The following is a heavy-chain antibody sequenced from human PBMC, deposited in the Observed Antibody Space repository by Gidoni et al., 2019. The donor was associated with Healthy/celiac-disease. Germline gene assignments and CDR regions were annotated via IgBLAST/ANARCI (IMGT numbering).Heavy chain of an antibody. CDR2: IYWDDDK. V-gene: IGHV2-5*02. D-gene: IGHD1-26*01. CDR1: GFSLSTSGVG. J-gene: IGHJ3*02. Sequence: QITLKESGPTLLKPTQTLTLTCTFSGFSLSTSGVGVGWIRQPPGKALEWLALIYWDDDKRYSPSLKSRLTITKDTSKNQVVLTMTNMDPVDTATYYCAHGPSGSYSGLAFDIWGQGTMVTVSS. CDR3: AHGPSGSYSGLAFDI.